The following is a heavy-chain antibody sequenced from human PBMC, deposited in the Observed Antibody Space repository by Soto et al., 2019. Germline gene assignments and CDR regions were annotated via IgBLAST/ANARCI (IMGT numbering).Heavy chain of an antibody. CDR2: ISAYNGNT. V-gene: IGHV1-18*01. CDR1: GYTFTSYG. CDR3: ARVPSPIFGVVINNWFDP. J-gene: IGHJ5*02. Sequence: ASVKVSCKASGYTFTSYGISWVRQAPGQGLEWMGWISAYNGNTNYAQKLQGRVTMTTDTSTSTAYMELRSLRSDDTAVYYCARVPSPIFGVVINNWFDPWGQGTLVTVSS. D-gene: IGHD3-3*01.